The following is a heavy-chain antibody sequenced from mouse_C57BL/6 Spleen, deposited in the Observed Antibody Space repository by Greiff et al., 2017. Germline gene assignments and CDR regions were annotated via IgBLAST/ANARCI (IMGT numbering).Heavy chain of an antibody. J-gene: IGHJ2*01. CDR1: GFSFNTYA. V-gene: IGHV10-1*01. Sequence: EVQGVESGGGLVQPKGSLKLSCAASGFSFNTYAMYWVRQAPGKGLEWVARIRSKSNNYATYYADSVKVRFTITRDDSESMLYLQMNNVKTEDTAMDYGERSLLYDYGLDYWGQGTTLTVSS. D-gene: IGHD2-4*01. CDR3: ERSLLYDYGLDY. CDR2: IRSKSNNYAT.